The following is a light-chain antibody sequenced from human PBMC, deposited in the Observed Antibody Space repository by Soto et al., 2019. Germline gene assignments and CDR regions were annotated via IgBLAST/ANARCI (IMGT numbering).Light chain of an antibody. J-gene: IGLJ2*01. CDR3: SLYAGSSVV. CDR1: SSDVGSYNL. V-gene: IGLV2-8*01. CDR2: RVS. Sequence: QSALTQPPSASGSPGQSVTISCTGTSSDVGSYNLVSWHQQHPGKAPKVMIYRVSQRPSGVPDRFSGSKSGNTASLTVSGLQAEDEADYYCSLYAGSSVVFGAGTKLTVL.